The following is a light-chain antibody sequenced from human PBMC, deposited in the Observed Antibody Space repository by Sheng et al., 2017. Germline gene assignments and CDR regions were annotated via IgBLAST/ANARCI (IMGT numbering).Light chain of an antibody. V-gene: IGLV1-44*01. J-gene: IGLJ3*02. CDR2: SNY. Sequence: LTQPPSPSGTPGQRVTISCSGSSSNIGSNTVNWYQQLPGTAPKLLIYSNYQRPSGVPDRFSGSKSGTSASLAISGLQSEDEADYYCAAWDDSLNAWVFGGGTKLTVL. CDR3: AAWDDSLNAWV. CDR1: SSNIGSNT.